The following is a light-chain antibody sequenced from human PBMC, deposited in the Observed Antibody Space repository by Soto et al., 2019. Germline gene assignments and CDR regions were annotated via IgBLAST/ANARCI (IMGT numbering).Light chain of an antibody. Sequence: DIQMTQSPSTLSASVGDRVTITCRASQSISIWLAWYQQKPGKAPKLLTYKASSVVSGGPSRFSGSGSGTEFTITICSLQPDDFAKYSCQQHNSYWTCGQGTKVEIK. CDR3: QQHNSYWT. CDR1: QSISIW. V-gene: IGKV1-5*03. CDR2: KAS. J-gene: IGKJ1*01.